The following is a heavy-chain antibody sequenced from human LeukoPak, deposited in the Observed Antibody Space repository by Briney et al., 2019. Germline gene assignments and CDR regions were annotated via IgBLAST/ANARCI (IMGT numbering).Heavy chain of an antibody. D-gene: IGHD6-13*01. CDR1: GFTFRNYA. Sequence: GGSLRLSCAASGFTFRNYAMTWVRQAPGKGLEWVSTISGSSGSTYYADSVKGRFTISRDNSKNTLYLQMNSLRVDDTAVYYCARARYSSSWYSYFDYWGQGTLVTVSS. J-gene: IGHJ4*02. CDR2: ISGSSGST. V-gene: IGHV3-23*01. CDR3: ARARYSSSWYSYFDY.